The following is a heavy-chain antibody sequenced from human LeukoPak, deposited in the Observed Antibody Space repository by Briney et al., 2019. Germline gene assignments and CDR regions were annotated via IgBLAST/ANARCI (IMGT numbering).Heavy chain of an antibody. Sequence: PSETLSLTCAVYGGSFSGYYWSWIRQPPGKGLEWIGEINHSGSTNYNPSLKSRVTISVDTSKNQFSLRLSSVTAADTAAYYCARRGNGITMVRGVLNWFDPWGQGTLVTVSS. J-gene: IGHJ5*02. D-gene: IGHD3-10*01. CDR3: ARRGNGITMVRGVLNWFDP. CDR1: GGSFSGYY. V-gene: IGHV4-34*01. CDR2: INHSGST.